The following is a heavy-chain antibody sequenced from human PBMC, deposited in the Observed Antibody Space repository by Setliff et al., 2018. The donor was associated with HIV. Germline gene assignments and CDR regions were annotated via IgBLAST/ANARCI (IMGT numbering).Heavy chain of an antibody. V-gene: IGHV1-8*02. CDR3: ARGITMIGNAFDI. CDR1: GYTFTGYY. J-gene: IGHJ3*02. CDR2: MNPNSGNT. Sequence: GASVKVSCKASGYTFTGYYMHWVRQAPGQGLEWMGWMNPNSGNTGYAQKFQGRVTMTRNTSISTAYMELSSLRSEDTAVYYCARGITMIGNAFDIWGQGTMVTVSS. D-gene: IGHD3-22*01.